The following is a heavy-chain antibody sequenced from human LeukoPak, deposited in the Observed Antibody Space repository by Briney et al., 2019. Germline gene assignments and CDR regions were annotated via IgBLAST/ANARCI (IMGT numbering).Heavy chain of an antibody. J-gene: IGHJ3*02. CDR2: IKSKIDGGTT. Sequence: GGSLRLSCAASGFTFSKACMSWVRQAPGEGLEWGGRIKSKIDGGTTDYAAPVKGRFTISRDDSKNTVYLQMNSLKAEDTAVYYCTTVGYCSGGSCAGFDIWGQGTMVTVSS. D-gene: IGHD2-15*01. V-gene: IGHV3-15*01. CDR3: TTVGYCSGGSCAGFDI. CDR1: GFTFSKAC.